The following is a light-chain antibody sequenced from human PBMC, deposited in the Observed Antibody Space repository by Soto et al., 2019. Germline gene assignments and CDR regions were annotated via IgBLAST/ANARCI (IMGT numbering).Light chain of an antibody. CDR2: GAS. J-gene: IGKJ1*01. V-gene: IGKV3-15*01. CDR1: QSVDTK. CDR3: QQYNNWPWT. Sequence: EILMTQSPATLSVSPGERATLSCRAGQSVDTKLAWYQQKPGQAPRLLIYGASTRATGIPARFSGSGSGTEFTLTISGLQSEDFAVYYCQQYNNWPWTCGQGTRLDVK.